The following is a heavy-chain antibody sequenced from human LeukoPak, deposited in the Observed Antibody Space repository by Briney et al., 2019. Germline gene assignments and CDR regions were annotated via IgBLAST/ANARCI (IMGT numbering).Heavy chain of an antibody. Sequence: SETLSLTCTVSGDSINSGNNYWSWIRQPAGKGLEWIGEISHRGSTKYNPSLKSRVTMSVDTSKNQFSLKMNSVTAADTAVYYCARGGGLKAFDYWGQGTLVTVSS. CDR1: GDSINSGNNY. CDR3: ARGGGLKAFDY. V-gene: IGHV4-61*10. CDR2: ISHRGST. J-gene: IGHJ4*02. D-gene: IGHD3-16*01.